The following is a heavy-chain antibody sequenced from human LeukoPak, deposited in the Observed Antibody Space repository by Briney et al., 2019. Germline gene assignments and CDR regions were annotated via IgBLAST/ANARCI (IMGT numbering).Heavy chain of an antibody. CDR3: AKGGILATVYYYYMDV. Sequence: GGSLRLSCAASGFTFSSYAMNWVRQAPGEGLEWVSGISGSGGNTYYADSVKGRFTISRDNSKNTLYLQMNSLRAEDTAVYYCAKGGILATVYYYYMDVWGKGTTVTVSS. V-gene: IGHV3-23*01. CDR1: GFTFSSYA. CDR2: ISGSGGNT. D-gene: IGHD2-15*01. J-gene: IGHJ6*03.